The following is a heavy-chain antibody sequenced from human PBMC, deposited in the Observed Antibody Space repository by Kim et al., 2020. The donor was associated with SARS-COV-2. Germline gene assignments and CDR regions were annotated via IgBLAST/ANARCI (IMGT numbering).Heavy chain of an antibody. Sequence: SETLSLTCTVSGGSISSSSYYWGWIRQPPGKGLEWIGSIYYSGSTYYNPSLKSRVTISVDTSKNQFSLKLSSVTAADTAVYYCASLGPPPLSSSGSPDLWGQGTLVTVSS. CDR2: IYYSGST. V-gene: IGHV4-39*01. J-gene: IGHJ5*02. CDR1: GGSISSSSYY. CDR3: ASLGPPPLSSSGSPDL. D-gene: IGHD6-19*01.